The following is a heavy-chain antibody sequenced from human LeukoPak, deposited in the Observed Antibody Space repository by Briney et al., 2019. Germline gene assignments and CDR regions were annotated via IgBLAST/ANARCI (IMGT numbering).Heavy chain of an antibody. J-gene: IGHJ5*01. CDR2: IYYSGST. D-gene: IGHD6-19*01. CDR3: ARLFGIVVAAIDP. CDR1: GYSISSSNW. V-gene: IGHV4-28*01. Sequence: SDTLSLTCAVSGYSISSSNWWGWIRQPPGKGLEWIGYIYYSGSTYYNPSLKSRVTISVDTSKNQFSLKLSSVTAADTAVYYCARLFGIVVAAIDPWGQGTLVTVSS.